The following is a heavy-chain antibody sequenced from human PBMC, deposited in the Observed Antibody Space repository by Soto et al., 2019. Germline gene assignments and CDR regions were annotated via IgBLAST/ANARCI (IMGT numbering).Heavy chain of an antibody. D-gene: IGHD5-12*01. Sequence: GGSLRLSCAASGFTFSDYWMNWVRQAPGKGLEWVANIKQDGSEKYYVDSVKGRFTISRDNAEKTLYLQMNSLRSLTAADTAVYFCARVKATLYRHYYFDYWGQGTPVTVSS. V-gene: IGHV3-7*03. CDR2: IKQDGSEK. J-gene: IGHJ4*02. CDR3: ARVKATLYRHYYFDY. CDR1: GFTFSDYW.